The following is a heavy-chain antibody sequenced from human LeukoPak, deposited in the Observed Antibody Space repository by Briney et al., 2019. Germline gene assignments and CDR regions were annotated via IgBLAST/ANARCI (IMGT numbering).Heavy chain of an antibody. CDR1: GFTFSTYE. D-gene: IGHD2-21*01. CDR3: ARDFVVATAPLEGY. Sequence: GGSLRLSCAASGFTFSTYEMNWVRQAPGKGLEWIAYISGSSSIIYYADSVKGRFTISRDNAKNSLYLQMNSLRAEDTAVYYCARDFVVATAPLEGYWGQGTPVTVSS. CDR2: ISGSSSII. J-gene: IGHJ4*02. V-gene: IGHV3-48*03.